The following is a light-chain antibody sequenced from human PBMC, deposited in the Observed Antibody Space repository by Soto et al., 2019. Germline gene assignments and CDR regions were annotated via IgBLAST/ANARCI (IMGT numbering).Light chain of an antibody. V-gene: IGKV1-8*01. CDR2: AAS. CDR3: QQAISFPIT. J-gene: IGKJ5*01. Sequence: AIRMTQSPSSLSASTGDRFTITCRASQGISSYLAWYQQKPGKXPKXXIYAASTLQSGVPSRFSGSGSGTDFTLTISSLQPEDFGTYYCQQAISFPITFGQGTRLENK. CDR1: QGISSY.